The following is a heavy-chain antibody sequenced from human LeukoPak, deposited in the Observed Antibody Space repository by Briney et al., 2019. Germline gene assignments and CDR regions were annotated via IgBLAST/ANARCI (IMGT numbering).Heavy chain of an antibody. J-gene: IGHJ4*02. Sequence: GGSLRLSCAASGFTFSSYSMNWVRQAPGKGLEWVSSISSSSSYIYYADSVKGRFTISRDNAKNSLYLQMNSRRAEDTAVYYCAREDWGYYFDYWGQGTLVTVSS. CDR1: GFTFSSYS. CDR3: AREDWGYYFDY. V-gene: IGHV3-21*01. D-gene: IGHD7-27*01. CDR2: ISSSSSYI.